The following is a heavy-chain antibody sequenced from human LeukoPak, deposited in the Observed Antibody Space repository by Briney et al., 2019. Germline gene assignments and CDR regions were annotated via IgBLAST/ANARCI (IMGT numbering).Heavy chain of an antibody. CDR3: ARGEYCSGGSCYSDAFDI. V-gene: IGHV3-74*03. D-gene: IGHD2-15*01. Sequence: GGSLRLSFSASGFTFITYWMLWVRQAPGKGLMWVLRTYSDGSSTKYADSVKGRFTISRDNAKNTLYLQMNSLRAEETAVYYCARGEYCSGGSCYSDAFDIWGEGTMVTVSS. J-gene: IGHJ3*02. CDR1: GFTFITYW. CDR2: TYSDGSST.